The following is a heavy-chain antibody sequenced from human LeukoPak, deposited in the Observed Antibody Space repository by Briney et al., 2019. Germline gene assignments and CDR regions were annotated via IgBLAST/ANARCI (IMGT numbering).Heavy chain of an antibody. D-gene: IGHD6-19*01. Sequence: ASVKVSCKASGYTFTGYYMHWVRQAPGQGLEWMGWINPNSGGTNYAQKFQGWVTMTRDTSISTAYMELSGLRSDDTAVYYCARVSHQWLVGFDYWGQGTLVIVSS. J-gene: IGHJ4*02. V-gene: IGHV1-2*04. CDR3: ARVSHQWLVGFDY. CDR1: GYTFTGYY. CDR2: INPNSGGT.